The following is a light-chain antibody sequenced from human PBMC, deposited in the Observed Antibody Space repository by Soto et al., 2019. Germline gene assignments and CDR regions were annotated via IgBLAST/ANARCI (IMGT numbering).Light chain of an antibody. CDR3: CSYAGSSTYMV. Sequence: QSALTQPASVSGSPGQSITISCTGTSSDVGSYNLVSWYQQHPGKAPKLMIYEGSKRPSGVSNRFSGSKSGNTASLTISGLQAEDEAEYYCCSYAGSSTYMVFGGGTKLTV. CDR1: SSDVGSYNL. CDR2: EGS. V-gene: IGLV2-23*01. J-gene: IGLJ2*01.